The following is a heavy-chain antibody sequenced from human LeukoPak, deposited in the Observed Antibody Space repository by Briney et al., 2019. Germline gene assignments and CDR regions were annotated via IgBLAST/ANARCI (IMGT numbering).Heavy chain of an antibody. D-gene: IGHD3-10*01. CDR3: ARVIIENAFNI. CDR1: GGSISSGDYY. V-gene: IGHV4-30-4*08. CDR2: IYYSGST. Sequence: SQTLSLTCTVSGGSISSGDYYWSWIRQPPGKGLEWIGYIYYSGSTYYNPSLKSRVTISVGTSKNQFSLKLSSVTAADTAVYYCARVIIENAFNIWGQGTMVTVSS. J-gene: IGHJ3*02.